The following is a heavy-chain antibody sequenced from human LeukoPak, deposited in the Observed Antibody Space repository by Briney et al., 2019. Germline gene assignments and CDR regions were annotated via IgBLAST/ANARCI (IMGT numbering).Heavy chain of an antibody. CDR3: ARKPTATTVTTFNNY. J-gene: IGHJ4*02. D-gene: IGHD4-11*01. CDR1: GFTFSSYS. V-gene: IGHV3-21*01. Sequence: GGSLRLSCAASGFTFSSYSMNWVRQAPGKVLEWVSSISSSSSYIYYADSVKGRFTISRDNAKNSLYLQMNSLRAEDTAVYYCARKPTATTVTTFNNYWGQGTLITVSS. CDR2: ISSSSSYI.